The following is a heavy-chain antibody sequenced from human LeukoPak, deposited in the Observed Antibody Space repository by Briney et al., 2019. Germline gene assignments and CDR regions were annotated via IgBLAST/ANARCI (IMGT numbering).Heavy chain of an antibody. V-gene: IGHV4-34*01. CDR3: ARSPRYCSGGSCYFLHY. Sequence: SETLSLTCAVYGGSLSAYYWSWIRQPPGKGLEWIGEVNHSGSANYNPSLKSRVTMSVDTSKNQFSLKLSSVTAADTAVYYCARSPRYCSGGSCYFLHYWGRGTLDRVSS. D-gene: IGHD2-15*01. CDR1: GGSLSAYY. CDR2: VNHSGSA. J-gene: IGHJ4*02.